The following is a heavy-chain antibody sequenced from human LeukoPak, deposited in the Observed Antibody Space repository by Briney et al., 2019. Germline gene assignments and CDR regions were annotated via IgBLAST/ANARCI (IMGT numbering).Heavy chain of an antibody. J-gene: IGHJ4*01. Sequence: PGRSLRLSCAASGFTFSSYGMHWVRQAPGKGLEWVAVIWYDGSNKYYADSVKGRFTISRDNSKNTLYLQMNSLRAEDTAVYYCARDGDTYYYDSSGYYDYFFDFWGQGTLVTVSS. D-gene: IGHD3-22*01. V-gene: IGHV3-33*01. CDR1: GFTFSSYG. CDR3: ARDGDTYYYDSSGYYDYFFDF. CDR2: IWYDGSNK.